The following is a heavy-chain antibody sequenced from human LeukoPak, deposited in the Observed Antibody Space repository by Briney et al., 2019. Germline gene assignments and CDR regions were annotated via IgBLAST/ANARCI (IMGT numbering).Heavy chain of an antibody. Sequence: GGSLRLSCAASGFTFADYATSWVRQAPGKGLEWVSGISGYGDSKYYAASVNGRFTISRDNSKNTLYLQMNSLGAEDTAVYYCAKARTNMFSLSWFDYWGQGPLVTVSS. V-gene: IGHV3-23*01. CDR1: GFTFADYA. J-gene: IGHJ4*02. D-gene: IGHD3-10*02. CDR3: AKARTNMFSLSWFDY. CDR2: ISGYGDSK.